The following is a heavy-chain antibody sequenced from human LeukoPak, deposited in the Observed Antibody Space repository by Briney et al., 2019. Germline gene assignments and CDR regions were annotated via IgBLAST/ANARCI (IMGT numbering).Heavy chain of an antibody. J-gene: IGHJ4*02. V-gene: IGHV5-51*01. CDR2: IYPGDSYT. CDR1: GYSFTSYW. D-gene: IGHD2-15*01. Sequence: KSGESLKISCKGSGYSFTSYWIGWVRQMPGKGLEWMGIIYPGDSYTRYSPSFQGQVTISADKSISTAYLQWSSLKASDTAMYYCARPTRYCSGGSCYSGGYFDYWGQGTLVTVSS. CDR3: ARPTRYCSGGSCYSGGYFDY.